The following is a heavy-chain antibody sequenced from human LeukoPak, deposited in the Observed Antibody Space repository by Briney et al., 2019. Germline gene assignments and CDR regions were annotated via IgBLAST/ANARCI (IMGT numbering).Heavy chain of an antibody. J-gene: IGHJ4*02. Sequence: GGSLRLSCAASGVSFSSYWMHWVRQAPGKGLVWVSRINSDGSSTSYADSVKGRFTISRDNAKNTLYLQMNSLRAEDTAVYYCARVPYSSARSAQYFDYWGQGTLVTVSS. V-gene: IGHV3-74*01. D-gene: IGHD6-19*01. CDR3: ARVPYSSARSAQYFDY. CDR2: INSDGSST. CDR1: GVSFSSYW.